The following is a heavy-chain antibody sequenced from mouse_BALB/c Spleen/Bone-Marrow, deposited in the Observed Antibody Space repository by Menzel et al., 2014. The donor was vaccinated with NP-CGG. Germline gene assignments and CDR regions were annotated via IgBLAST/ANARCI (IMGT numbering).Heavy chain of an antibody. CDR1: GYSFTAYT. Sequence: EVKLVESGPELVKPGASMKISCKASGYSFTAYTMNWVKQSHGKNLEWIGLINPYNGGTSYNQKFKGKATLTVDKSSSTAYMELLSLTSEDSAVYYCARWDWDGYAMDYWGQGTSVTVSS. CDR2: INPYNGGT. J-gene: IGHJ4*01. V-gene: IGHV1-18*01. D-gene: IGHD4-1*01. CDR3: ARWDWDGYAMDY.